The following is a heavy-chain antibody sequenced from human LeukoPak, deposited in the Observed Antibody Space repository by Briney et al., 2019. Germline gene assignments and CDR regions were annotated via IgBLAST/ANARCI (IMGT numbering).Heavy chain of an antibody. D-gene: IGHD3-10*01. CDR2: ISYDGSNK. CDR3: ARDLYGSGSYWGAFDI. CDR1: GFTFSSYA. J-gene: IGHJ3*02. V-gene: IGHV3-30*04. Sequence: GRSLRLSCAASGFTFSSYAMHWVRQAPGKGLEWVAVISYDGSNKYYADSVKGRFNISRDNSKNTLYLQMNSLRAEDTAVCYCARDLYGSGSYWGAFDIWGQGTMVTVSS.